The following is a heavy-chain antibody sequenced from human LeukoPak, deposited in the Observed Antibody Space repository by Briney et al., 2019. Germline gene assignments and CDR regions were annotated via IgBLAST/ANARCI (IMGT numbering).Heavy chain of an antibody. Sequence: GGSLRLSCAASGFTSSSYSMNWVRQAPGKGLEWVSSISSSSSYIYYADSVKGRFTISRDNAKNSLYLQMNSLRAEDTAVYYCARSGTWIQLWLSDYWGQGTLVTVSS. CDR1: GFTSSSYS. D-gene: IGHD5-18*01. CDR3: ARSGTWIQLWLSDY. J-gene: IGHJ4*02. V-gene: IGHV3-21*01. CDR2: ISSSSSYI.